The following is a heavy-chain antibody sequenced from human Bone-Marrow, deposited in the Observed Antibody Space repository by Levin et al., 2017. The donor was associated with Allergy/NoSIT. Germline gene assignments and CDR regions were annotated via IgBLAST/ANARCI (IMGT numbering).Heavy chain of an antibody. D-gene: IGHD5-12*01. V-gene: IGHV4-38-2*02. J-gene: IGHJ5*02. Sequence: PSETLSLTCAVSGYSISSGYYWGWIRQPPGKGLEWIGSIYHSGSTYYNPSLKSRVTISVDTSKNQFSLKLSSVTAADTAVYYCARDLYSGYDSEAPWFDPWGQGTLVTVSS. CDR2: IYHSGST. CDR3: ARDLYSGYDSEAPWFDP. CDR1: GYSISSGYY.